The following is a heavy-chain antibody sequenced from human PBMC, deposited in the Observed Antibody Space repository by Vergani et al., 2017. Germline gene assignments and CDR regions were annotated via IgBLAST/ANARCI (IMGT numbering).Heavy chain of an antibody. CDR3: GRVADFYGLGSRLLDL. J-gene: IGHJ5*02. CDR2: MYHSGST. Sequence: QVKLQESGPGLVKPSETLSLTCTVSGASVNSYYWSWIRQPPGKGLEWIGYMYHSGSTNYNPSLETRVTISGDTSKNQFSLKLNSVTAADTAVYYCGRVADFYGLGSRLLDLWGQGSLVTVSS. CDR1: GASVNSYY. V-gene: IGHV4-59*02. D-gene: IGHD3-10*01.